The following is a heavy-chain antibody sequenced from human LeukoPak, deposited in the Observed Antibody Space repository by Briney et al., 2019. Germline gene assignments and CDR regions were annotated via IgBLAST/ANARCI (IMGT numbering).Heavy chain of an antibody. CDR3: AKDLDYYDSSGYYFDFRDY. V-gene: IGHV3-23*01. J-gene: IGHJ4*02. D-gene: IGHD3-22*01. CDR2: ISGSGGST. CDR1: GFTFSSYG. Sequence: PGGSLRLSCAASGFTFSSYGMHWVRQAPGKGLEWVSAISGSGGSTYYADSVKGRFTISRDNSKNTLYLQMNSLRAEDTAVYYCAKDLDYYDSSGYYFDFRDYWGQGTLVTVSS.